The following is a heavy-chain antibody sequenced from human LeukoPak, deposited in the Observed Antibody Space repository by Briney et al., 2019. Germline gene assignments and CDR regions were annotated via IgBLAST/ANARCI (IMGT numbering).Heavy chain of an antibody. V-gene: IGHV3-53*01. D-gene: IGHD3-3*01. Sequence: GGSLRLSCAASGFTVSSNYMSWVRQAPGKGLEWVSVIYSGGSIYYADSMKGRFTISRDNGKNSLYLQMNSLRAEDTAVYYCARMSGSRLPGNWGQGTLVTVSS. CDR3: ARMSGSRLPGN. J-gene: IGHJ4*02. CDR1: GFTVSSNY. CDR2: IYSGGSI.